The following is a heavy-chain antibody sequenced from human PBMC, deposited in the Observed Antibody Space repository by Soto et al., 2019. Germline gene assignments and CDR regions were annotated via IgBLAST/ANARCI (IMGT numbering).Heavy chain of an antibody. CDR3: ARAYGDYARYFYMDV. Sequence: SETLSLTCAVSSGSISSSNWWSWVRRPPGKGLEWIGEIYHSGSTNYNPSLKSRVTISVDRSKNQFSLDLNSVTAADTAVYYCARAYGDYARYFYMDVWGKGTTVTVSS. D-gene: IGHD4-17*01. CDR2: IYHSGST. J-gene: IGHJ6*03. V-gene: IGHV4-4*02. CDR1: SGSISSSNW.